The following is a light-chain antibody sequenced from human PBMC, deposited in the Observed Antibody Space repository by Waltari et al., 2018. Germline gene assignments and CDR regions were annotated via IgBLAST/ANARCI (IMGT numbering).Light chain of an antibody. CDR1: QSISNN. CDR2: AAT. CDR3: QQSSTSLT. J-gene: IGKJ3*01. V-gene: IGKV1-39*01. Sequence: DIQMTQSPSSLSASVGDRVTITCRASQSISNNLNWYQQKAGKAPKLLIYAATSLQSGVSSRFSGSGSGTDFTLTISSLQPEDFATYYCQQSSTSLTFGPGTTVDSK.